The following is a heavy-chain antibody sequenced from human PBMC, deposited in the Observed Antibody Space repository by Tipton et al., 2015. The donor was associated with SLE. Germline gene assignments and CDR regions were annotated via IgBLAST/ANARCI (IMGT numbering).Heavy chain of an antibody. CDR1: GASFSGAY. CDR2: IYYTGST. Sequence: TLSLTCTVSGASFSGAYWSWLRQPPGKGLEWIGYIYYTGSTNSSPSLKSRLSMSVDTSKSQFSLRLTSVTAADTAVYYCARDQGWFDPWGQGTLVTVSS. J-gene: IGHJ5*02. CDR3: ARDQGWFDP. V-gene: IGHV4-59*12.